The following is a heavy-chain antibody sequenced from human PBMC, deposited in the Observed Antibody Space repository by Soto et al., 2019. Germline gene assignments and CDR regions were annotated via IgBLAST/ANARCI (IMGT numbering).Heavy chain of an antibody. CDR3: ARGPRFGR. CDR2: IYHSGST. V-gene: IGHV4-30-2*01. Sequence: SQTLSLTCAVSGGSISSGGYSWSWIRQPPGKGLEWIGYIYHSGSTYYNPSLKSRVTISVDRSKNQFSLKLSSVTAADTAVYYCARGPRFGRWGQGTLVTVSS. J-gene: IGHJ4*01. CDR1: GGSISSGGYS. D-gene: IGHD3-3*01.